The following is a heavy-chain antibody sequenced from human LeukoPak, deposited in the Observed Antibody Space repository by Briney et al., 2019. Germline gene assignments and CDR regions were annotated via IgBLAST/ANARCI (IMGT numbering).Heavy chain of an antibody. V-gene: IGHV3-23*01. CDR1: GFTFSSYA. J-gene: IGHJ5*02. CDR2: ISGSGGST. CDR3: ARVGHSSGWYNWFDP. Sequence: GGSLRLSCAASGFTFSSYAMSWVRQAPGKGLEWVSAISGSGGSTYYADSVKGRFTISRDNSKNTLYLQMNSLRAEDTAVYYCARVGHSSGWYNWFDPWGQGTLVTVSS. D-gene: IGHD6-19*01.